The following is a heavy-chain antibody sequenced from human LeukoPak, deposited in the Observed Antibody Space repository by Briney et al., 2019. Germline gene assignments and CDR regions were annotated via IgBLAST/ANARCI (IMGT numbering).Heavy chain of an antibody. V-gene: IGHV4-59*11. CDR1: GGSINNHI. CDR2: ISYSGSA. J-gene: IGHJ3*02. Sequence: SETLSLTCSVSGGSINNHIWSWIRQPPGKGLEWIGYISYSGSANYNPSLKSRVTISVDRSKNQFSLKLSSVTAADTAVYYCARTSIAARRANAFDIWGQGTMVTVSS. D-gene: IGHD6-6*01. CDR3: ARTSIAARRANAFDI.